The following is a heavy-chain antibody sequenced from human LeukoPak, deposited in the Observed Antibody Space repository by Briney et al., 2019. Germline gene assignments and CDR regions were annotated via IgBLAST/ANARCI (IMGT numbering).Heavy chain of an antibody. J-gene: IGHJ5*02. V-gene: IGHV4-34*01. CDR1: GGSFSGYY. D-gene: IGHD3-9*01. CDR3: ARGDLLTGYYSWFDP. CDR2: INHSGST. Sequence: PSETLSLTCAVYGGSFSGYYWSWIRQPPGKGLEWIGEINHSGSTNYTPSLKSRVTISVDTSKNQFSLKLSSVTAADTAVYYCARGDLLTGYYSWFDPWGQGTLVTVS.